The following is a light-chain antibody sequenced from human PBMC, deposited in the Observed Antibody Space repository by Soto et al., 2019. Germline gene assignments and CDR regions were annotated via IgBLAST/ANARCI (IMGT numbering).Light chain of an antibody. CDR2: EVS. Sequence: QSALTQPPSASGSPGQSVTISCTGTSSGVGGYNYVSWYQQHPGKAPKLMIYEVSKRPSGVPDRFSGSKSGNTASLTVSGLQAEDEADYYCSSYAGSNNHVVFGGGTKLTVL. J-gene: IGLJ2*01. V-gene: IGLV2-8*01. CDR3: SSYAGSNNHVV. CDR1: SSGVGGYNY.